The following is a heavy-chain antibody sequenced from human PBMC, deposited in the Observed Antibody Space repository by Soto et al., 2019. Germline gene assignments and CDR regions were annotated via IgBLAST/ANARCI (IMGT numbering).Heavy chain of an antibody. CDR1: CASISSGDSY. J-gene: IGHJ4*02. V-gene: IGHV4-31*11. D-gene: IGHD2-8*02. Sequence: SETLSLTCAVSCASISSGDSYWSWIRQRPGKGLEWIGYIFHTGSTYYNPSLKSRVTISLDSSKNQFSLKLASATAADTAVYFCAREPYCTRATCFINFDSWGQGSLVTVSS. CDR3: AREPYCTRATCFINFDS. CDR2: IFHTGST.